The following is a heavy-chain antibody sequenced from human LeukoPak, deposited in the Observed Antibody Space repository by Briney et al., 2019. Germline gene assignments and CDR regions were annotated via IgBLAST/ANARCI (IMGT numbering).Heavy chain of an antibody. CDR2: TYHTGST. CDR1: GDSVSSAYY. Sequence: SETLSLTCVVSGDSVSSAYYWGWIRQVPGKGLEYIASTYHTGSTYFNPFLESRVTLSTDTSKNQFSLELRAVTAADTAIYYCASGDNFDYWGQGTLVAVSS. D-gene: IGHD5-24*01. J-gene: IGHJ4*02. CDR3: ASGDNFDY. V-gene: IGHV4-38-2*01.